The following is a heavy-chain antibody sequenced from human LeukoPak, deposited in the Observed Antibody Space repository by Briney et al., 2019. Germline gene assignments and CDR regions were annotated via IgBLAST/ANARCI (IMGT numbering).Heavy chain of an antibody. D-gene: IGHD2-8*01. Sequence: ASVKVSCKASGYTFTSYGISWVRQAPGQGLEWMGWISAYNGNTNYAQKLQGRVTMTTDTSTSTAYMELRSLRSDDTAVYYCARDGENIVLMVYTPMWFDPWGQGTLVTVSS. CDR3: ARDGENIVLMVYTPMWFDP. CDR2: ISAYNGNT. CDR1: GYTFTSYG. J-gene: IGHJ5*02. V-gene: IGHV1-18*01.